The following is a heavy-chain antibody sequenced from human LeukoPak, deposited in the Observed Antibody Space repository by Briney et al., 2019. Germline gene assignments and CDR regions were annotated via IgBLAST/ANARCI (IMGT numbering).Heavy chain of an antibody. CDR3: ARERGNTYYYVSSGYCDY. Sequence: TGGSLRLSCAASGFTFSSYEMNWVRQAPGKGLEWVSYISSSGSSIDYADSVKDRFTISRDNAKNSLYLQMNSLRAEDTAIYYCARERGNTYYYVSSGYCDYWGQGTLVTVSS. D-gene: IGHD3-22*01. V-gene: IGHV3-48*03. CDR1: GFTFSSYE. CDR2: ISSSGSSI. J-gene: IGHJ4*02.